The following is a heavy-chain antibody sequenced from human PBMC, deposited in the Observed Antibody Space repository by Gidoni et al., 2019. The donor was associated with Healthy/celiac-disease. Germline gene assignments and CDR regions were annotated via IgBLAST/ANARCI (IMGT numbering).Heavy chain of an antibody. D-gene: IGHD3-10*01. V-gene: IGHV4-39*07. CDR3: ARDVSASGSYYTDYYYYYGMDV. CDR2: IYYSGST. CDR1: GGSISSSSYY. Sequence: QLQLQESGPGLVKPSETLSLTCTVSGGSISSSSYYWGWLRQPPGKGLEWIGSIYYSGSTYYNPSLKRRVTISVDTSKNQFSLKLSSVTAADTAVYYCARDVSASGSYYTDYYYYYGMDVWGQGTTVTVSS. J-gene: IGHJ6*02.